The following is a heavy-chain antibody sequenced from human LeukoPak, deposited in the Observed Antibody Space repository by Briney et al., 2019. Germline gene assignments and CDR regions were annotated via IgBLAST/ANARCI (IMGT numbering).Heavy chain of an antibody. J-gene: IGHJ4*02. V-gene: IGHV3-21*01. CDR1: GFTFSIYS. CDR3: ARDGRYSSGWYSADY. CDR2: ISSSSSYI. Sequence: GGSLRLSCAASGFTFSIYSMNWVRQAPGKGLEWVSSISSSSSYIYYADSVKGRFTISRDNAKNSLYLQMNSLRAEDTAVYYCARDGRYSSGWYSADYWGQGTLVTVSS. D-gene: IGHD6-19*01.